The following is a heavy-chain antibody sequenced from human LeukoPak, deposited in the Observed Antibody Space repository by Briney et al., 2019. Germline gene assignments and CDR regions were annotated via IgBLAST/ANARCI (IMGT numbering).Heavy chain of an antibody. D-gene: IGHD6-19*01. CDR2: INHSGST. J-gene: IGHJ4*02. CDR1: GGSFSGYY. V-gene: IGHV4-34*01. CDR3: ARHGDITVPFDY. Sequence: SETLSLTCAVYGGSFSGYYWSWIRQPPGKGLEWIGEINHSGSTNYNPSLKSRVTISVDTSKNQFSLKLSSVTAADTAVYYCARHGDITVPFDYWGQGTLVTVSS.